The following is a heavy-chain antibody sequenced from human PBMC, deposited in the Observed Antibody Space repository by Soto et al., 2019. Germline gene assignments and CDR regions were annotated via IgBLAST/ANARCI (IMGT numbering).Heavy chain of an antibody. J-gene: IGHJ5*02. D-gene: IGHD2-15*01. V-gene: IGHV4-38-2*01. CDR1: GYSITTGYY. CDR2: ISHSGTT. CDR3: ARSGGSAGWFDP. Sequence: ETLSLTCVVSGYSITTGYYWGWIRQPPGKGLEWIGSISHSGTTFYSSSLKSRVTISKDASKNQFSLKVNSVIAADTAVYYCARSGGSAGWFDPWGPGSLVTVSS.